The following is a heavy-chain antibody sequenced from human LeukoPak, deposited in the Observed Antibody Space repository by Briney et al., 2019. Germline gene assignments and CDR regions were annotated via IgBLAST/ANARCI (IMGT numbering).Heavy chain of an antibody. CDR3: ARGRGYSYGPTTYYFDY. D-gene: IGHD5-18*01. J-gene: IGHJ4*02. CDR1: GGTFSSYA. V-gene: IGHV1-69*05. Sequence: ASVKVSCKASGGTFSSYAISWVRQAPGQGLEWMGRIIPIFGTANYAQKFQGRVTVTTDESTSTAYMELSSLRSEDTAVYYCARGRGYSYGPTTYYFDYWGQGTLVTDSS. CDR2: IIPIFGTA.